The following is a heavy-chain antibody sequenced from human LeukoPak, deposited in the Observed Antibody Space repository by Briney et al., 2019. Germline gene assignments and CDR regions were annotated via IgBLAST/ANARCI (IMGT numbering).Heavy chain of an antibody. D-gene: IGHD1-26*01. CDR1: GGSISSPNW. CDR3: ARVGHNWFDP. CDR2: IYHSGRT. J-gene: IGHJ5*02. V-gene: IGHV4-4*02. Sequence: PSETLSLTCAVSGGSISSPNWWTWVGQPPGKGLEWIGEIYHSGRTNSNPSLESRVIMSVDKSKNQFSLKLTSVTAADTAVYYCARVGHNWFDPWGQGTLVTVSS.